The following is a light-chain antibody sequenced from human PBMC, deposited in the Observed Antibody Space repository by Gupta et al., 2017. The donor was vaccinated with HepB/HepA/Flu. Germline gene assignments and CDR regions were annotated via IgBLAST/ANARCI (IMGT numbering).Light chain of an antibody. CDR3: SSYTSSSTLVV. V-gene: IGLV2-14*03. CDR2: DVS. J-gene: IGLJ3*02. Sequence: QSALTQSASVSGSPGQSITITCTGTSSHVGGYNYVSWYQHHPGKAPKLMIYDVSSRPSGVSDRFSGSKSGNTASLTISGLQAEDEADYYCSSYTSSSTLVVFGGGTKLTVL. CDR1: SSHVGGYNY.